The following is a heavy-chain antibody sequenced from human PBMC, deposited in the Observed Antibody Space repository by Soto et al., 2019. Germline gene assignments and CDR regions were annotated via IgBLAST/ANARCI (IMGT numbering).Heavy chain of an antibody. CDR3: AKGDSSWVSWFDP. Sequence: QAQLVQSGAEVKKPGASVKVSCQASRYTFTAQYLHWVRKAPGEGLEWMGWINPTNGATRYAEKFQGRVTMTTDTSMSTAYLEVSSLRPDDTAVYYCAKGDSSWVSWFDPWGQGTLVTVSS. CDR1: RYTFTAQY. CDR2: INPTNGAT. V-gene: IGHV1-2*02. D-gene: IGHD6-19*01. J-gene: IGHJ5*02.